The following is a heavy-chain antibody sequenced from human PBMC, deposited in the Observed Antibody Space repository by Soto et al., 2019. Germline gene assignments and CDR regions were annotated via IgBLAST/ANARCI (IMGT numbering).Heavy chain of an antibody. V-gene: IGHV3-73*01. CDR2: IRSKANSYAT. D-gene: IGHD4-4*01. Sequence: GGSRRLSCAASGFTFSGSAMHWVRQASGKGLEWVGRIRSKANSYATAYAASVKGRFTISRDDSKNTAYLQMNSLKTEDTAVYYCTRAVTTSYYGMDVWGQGTTVTVSS. CDR1: GFTFSGSA. CDR3: TRAVTTSYYGMDV. J-gene: IGHJ6*02.